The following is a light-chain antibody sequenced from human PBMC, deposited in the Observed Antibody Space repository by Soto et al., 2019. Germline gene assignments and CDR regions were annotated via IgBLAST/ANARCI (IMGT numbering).Light chain of an antibody. CDR1: SSDVGSYNL. Sequence: QSVLTQPASVSGSPGQSITISCTGTSSDVGSYNLVSWYQQHPGKAPKLMIYEVTERPSGVSNRFSGSKSGNTASLTISGLQAEDEADYFCCSYASSSIFDVFGTGTKVTVL. J-gene: IGLJ1*01. CDR3: CSYASSSIFDV. V-gene: IGLV2-23*02. CDR2: EVT.